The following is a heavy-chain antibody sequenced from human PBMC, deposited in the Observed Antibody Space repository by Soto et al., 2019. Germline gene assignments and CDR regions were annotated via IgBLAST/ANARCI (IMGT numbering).Heavy chain of an antibody. CDR3: ARDVTRTQSCTNGVCYYHYYGMDV. Sequence: ASVKVSCKASGYTFTDYYVHWVRQAPGQGLEWMGWINPNSGGTKTAQKFQGRVTVTRDTSISTAYMDLSRLRSDDTAVYYCARDVTRTQSCTNGVCYYHYYGMDVWGQGTMVTVSS. J-gene: IGHJ6*02. D-gene: IGHD2-8*01. V-gene: IGHV1-2*02. CDR2: INPNSGGT. CDR1: GYTFTDYY.